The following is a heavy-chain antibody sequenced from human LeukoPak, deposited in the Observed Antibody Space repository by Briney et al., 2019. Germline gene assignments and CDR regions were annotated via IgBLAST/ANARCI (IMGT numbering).Heavy chain of an antibody. CDR3: AKDQVYSSSWWVDF. J-gene: IGHJ4*02. D-gene: IGHD6-13*01. Sequence: GGSLRLSCTASGFTFRKYWLHWVRQAPGKGLVWVSRINPDDGSTSYADSVKGRFTISRDSAKSTLYLQMNSLRAEDTAVYYCAKDQVYSSSWWVDFWGQGTLVTVSS. CDR2: INPDDGST. CDR1: GFTFRKYW. V-gene: IGHV3-74*01.